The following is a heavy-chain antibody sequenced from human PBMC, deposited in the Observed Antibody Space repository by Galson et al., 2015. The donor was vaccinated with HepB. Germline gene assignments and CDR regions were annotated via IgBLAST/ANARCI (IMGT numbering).Heavy chain of an antibody. CDR2: INQDGNEI. D-gene: IGHD5-12*01. CDR1: GFTFINYY. V-gene: IGHV3-7*03. CDR3: AKPKGTGNSLGLSL. J-gene: IGHJ4*02. Sequence: SLRLSCAASGFTFINYYMSWVRQAPGKGLEWVANINQDGNEIYYGGSVKGRFTISRDNSKNTLYLQVNSLRAEDTARYYCAKPKGTGNSLGLSLWGQGTLVTVSS.